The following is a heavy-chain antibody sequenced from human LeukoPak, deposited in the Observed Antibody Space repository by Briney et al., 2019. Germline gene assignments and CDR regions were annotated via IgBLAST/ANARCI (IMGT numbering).Heavy chain of an antibody. CDR2: IIPIFGRA. Sequence: ASVKVSCKASGGTFSSYAISWVRQAPGHGLEWRGGIIPIFGRANYAQKFQGRVTITADESTSTAYMELSSLRSEDTAVYYCAEVSSNWYGYALEIWGQGTMVTVSA. CDR1: GGTFSSYA. J-gene: IGHJ3*02. CDR3: AEVSSNWYGYALEI. D-gene: IGHD6-13*01. V-gene: IGHV1-69*13.